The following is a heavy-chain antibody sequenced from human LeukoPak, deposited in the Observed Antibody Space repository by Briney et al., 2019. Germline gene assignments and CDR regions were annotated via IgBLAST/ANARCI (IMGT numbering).Heavy chain of an antibody. CDR1: GFTFSSYG. CDR3: AKVKTTVTTIIDY. D-gene: IGHD4-17*01. J-gene: IGHJ4*02. Sequence: GGSLRLSCAASGFTFSSYGMHWVRQAPGKGLEWVAVISYDGSNKYYADSVKGRFTISRDNSKNTLYLQMNSLRAEDTAVYYCAKVKTTVTTIIDYGGQGPLVTVS. CDR2: ISYDGSNK. V-gene: IGHV3-30*18.